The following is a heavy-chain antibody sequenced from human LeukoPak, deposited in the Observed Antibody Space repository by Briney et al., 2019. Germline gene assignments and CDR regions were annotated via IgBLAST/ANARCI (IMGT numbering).Heavy chain of an antibody. CDR1: GFTFSHYG. Sequence: GGSLRLSCAASGFTFSHYGMHWVRQVPGRGLEWVAVIWNDGSNKYYADSVKGRFTISRDNSQNTVDLHMNSLRAEDTAVYYCAKDAQRGFDYSNSLEYWGQGTLVTVSS. J-gene: IGHJ4*02. CDR2: IWNDGSNK. D-gene: IGHD4-11*01. CDR3: AKDAQRGFDYSNSLEY. V-gene: IGHV3-33*06.